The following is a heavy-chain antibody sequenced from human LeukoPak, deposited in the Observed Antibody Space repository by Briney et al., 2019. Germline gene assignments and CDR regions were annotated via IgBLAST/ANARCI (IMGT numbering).Heavy chain of an antibody. Sequence: GGTLRLSCAASGFTFSSYSMNWVRQAPGKGLEWVSSISSSSSYIYYEDSVKGRFTISRDNAKNSLYLQMNSLRAEDTAVYYCARARYYYGSGSYPTDYWGQGTLVTVSS. D-gene: IGHD3-10*01. CDR3: ARARYYYGSGSYPTDY. CDR2: ISSSSSYI. J-gene: IGHJ4*02. CDR1: GFTFSSYS. V-gene: IGHV3-21*01.